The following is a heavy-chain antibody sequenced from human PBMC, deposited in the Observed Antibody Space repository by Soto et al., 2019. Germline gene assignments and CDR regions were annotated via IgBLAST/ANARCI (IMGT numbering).Heavy chain of an antibody. CDR3: ARARKGYYDSSGSLAY. CDR1: RFTFSNYA. J-gene: IGHJ4*02. D-gene: IGHD3-22*01. CDR2: ISYDGSKK. Sequence: GSLRLSCAASRFTFSNYAMHWVRQAPGKGLEWVTVISYDGSKKYYADSVKGRFTISRDNSKNTVYLHMNSLRPDDTAVYYCARARKGYYDSSGSLAYWGQGTLVTVSS. V-gene: IGHV3-30-3*01.